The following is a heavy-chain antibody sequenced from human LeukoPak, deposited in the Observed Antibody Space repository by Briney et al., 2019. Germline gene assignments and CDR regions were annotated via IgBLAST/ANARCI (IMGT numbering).Heavy chain of an antibody. J-gene: IGHJ4*02. CDR1: GYSISSGYS. D-gene: IGHD6-19*01. CDR2: ISHSGST. Sequence: PSETLSLTCTVSGYSISSGYSWGWIRQPPGKGLEWIGSISHSGSTYYNPSLESRLTISVDTSNSQFFLKLTSVTATDTAVYHCARTPRYSSGWYDWGQGTLVTVSS. V-gene: IGHV4-38-2*02. CDR3: ARTPRYSSGWYD.